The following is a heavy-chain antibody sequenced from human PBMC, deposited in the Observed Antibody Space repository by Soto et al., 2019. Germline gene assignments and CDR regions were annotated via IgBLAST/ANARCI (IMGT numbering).Heavy chain of an antibody. Sequence: DVQLLXSGGGLAQPGGSLXLSCAASGFTLSSYAMSWVRQAPGKGLEWVSGISGRGGNTHYADSVKGRFTXSXXXXXXXXXXXXXXXXXXXXXXXXXXKXHLGYXDWLXPRXXFDPWGQGTLVTVXX. CDR1: GFTLSSYA. J-gene: IGHJ5*02. V-gene: IGHV3-23*01. CDR3: XKXHLGYXDWLXPRXXFDP. D-gene: IGHD3-9*01. CDR2: ISGRGGNT.